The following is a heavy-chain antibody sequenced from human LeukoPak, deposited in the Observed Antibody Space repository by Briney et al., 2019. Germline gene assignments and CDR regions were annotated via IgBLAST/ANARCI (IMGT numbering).Heavy chain of an antibody. CDR2: ISSSSSYI. V-gene: IGHV3-11*06. CDR1: GFTFSDYY. J-gene: IGHJ6*04. D-gene: IGHD2-21*02. CDR3: ARDSGTAIETVYYYYYGMDV. Sequence: GGSLRLSCAASGFTFSDYYMSWIRQAPGKGLEWVSYISSSSSYIYYADSVKGRFTISRDNAKNSLYLQMNSLRAEDTAVYYCARDSGTAIETVYYYYYGMDVWGKGTTVTVSS.